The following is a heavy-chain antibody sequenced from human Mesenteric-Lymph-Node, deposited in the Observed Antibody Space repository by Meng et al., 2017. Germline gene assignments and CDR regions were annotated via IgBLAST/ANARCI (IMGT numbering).Heavy chain of an antibody. Sequence: QVLLQQWGPVLLRPSEPPSPTCAVNGGARTGAYWNWVRQPPGKGLEWIGEIIHGGSPSYNPSLKSRVTISIDTSKNQFSLKLTSVTAADSAVYYCARAPHSIVVGRRFDYWGQGTLVTVSS. D-gene: IGHD2-15*01. V-gene: IGHV4-34*12. J-gene: IGHJ4*02. CDR2: IIHGGSP. CDR1: GGARTGAY. CDR3: ARAPHSIVVGRRFDY.